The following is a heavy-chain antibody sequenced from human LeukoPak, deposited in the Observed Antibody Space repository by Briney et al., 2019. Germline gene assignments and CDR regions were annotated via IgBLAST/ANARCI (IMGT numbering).Heavy chain of an antibody. Sequence: GGSLRLSCAASGFTFSTYEMNWVRQAPGKGLEWVSYISSSASTLYYADSVKGRFTISRDNARNSLYLQMNSLRAEDTAVYYCARDHIGGGTYSDYWGQGTLVTVSS. CDR1: GFTFSTYE. CDR2: ISSSASTL. V-gene: IGHV3-48*03. J-gene: IGHJ4*02. D-gene: IGHD1-26*01. CDR3: ARDHIGGGTYSDY.